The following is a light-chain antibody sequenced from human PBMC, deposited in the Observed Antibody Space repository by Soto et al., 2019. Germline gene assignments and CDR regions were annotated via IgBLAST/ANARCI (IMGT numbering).Light chain of an antibody. CDR1: ESVRNNS. J-gene: IGKJ1*01. Sequence: FVLTQTPGTLSLSPWERATLSCRSSESVRNNSLAWYQQRPGQAPRLLIYAASSRATGIPDRFSGSGSGTDFTLTISRLEPEDSAVYYCQQYGSSPRTFGQGTKVDIK. CDR2: AAS. V-gene: IGKV3-20*01. CDR3: QQYGSSPRT.